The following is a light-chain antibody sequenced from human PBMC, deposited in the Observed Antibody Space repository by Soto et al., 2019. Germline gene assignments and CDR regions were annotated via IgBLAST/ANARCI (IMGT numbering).Light chain of an antibody. V-gene: IGLV2-23*01. J-gene: IGLJ3*02. CDR1: SSDVGTYNL. Sequence: QSALTQPAPVSGSPGQSITISCTGTSSDVGTYNLVSWYQQHPGKAPKLMIYEGSKRPSGVSNRFSGSKSGNTASLTISGLQAEYEAYYYFCSYAGSSTGVFRVCTRRTVL. CDR2: EGS. CDR3: CSYAGSSTGV.